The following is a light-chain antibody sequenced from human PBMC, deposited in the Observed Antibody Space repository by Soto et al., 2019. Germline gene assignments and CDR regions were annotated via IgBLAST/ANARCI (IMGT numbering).Light chain of an antibody. V-gene: IGLV1-47*01. Sequence: QSVLTQPPSASGTPGLRVTISCSGSSSNIGSHYVYWYQQLPGTAPKLLIYRINQRPSGVPDRFSGSKSGTSASLAISGLRSEDEADYYCAAWDDSLSGRVFGGGTKLTVL. CDR1: SSNIGSHY. J-gene: IGLJ3*02. CDR3: AAWDDSLSGRV. CDR2: RIN.